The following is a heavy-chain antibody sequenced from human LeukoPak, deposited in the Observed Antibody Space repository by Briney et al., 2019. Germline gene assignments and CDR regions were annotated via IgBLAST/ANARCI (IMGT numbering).Heavy chain of an antibody. Sequence: GGSLRLSCSASGFPFNTYAIHWVRQAPGKGLEYVAGISSNGDNTDFADSAKARFTISRDNSKSTLFLQMNSLRAEDTAVYFCTRDSALLGVAFDLWGQGTVVTVSS. J-gene: IGHJ3*01. V-gene: IGHV3-64D*06. CDR3: TRDSALLGVAFDL. CDR2: ISSNGDNT. CDR1: GFPFNTYA. D-gene: IGHD2-15*01.